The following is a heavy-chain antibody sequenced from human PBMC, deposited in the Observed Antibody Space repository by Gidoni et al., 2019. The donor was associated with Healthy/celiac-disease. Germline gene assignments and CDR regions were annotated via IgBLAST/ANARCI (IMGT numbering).Heavy chain of an antibody. Sequence: QVQLVQSGAEVKKPGTSVKVSCKASGGTFSSYALSWVRQAPGQGLGWMGGIIPIFGTANYTQKFQGRVTITTDKSTSTAYMELSSLRSEDTAVYYCAGGVRGFDYYYGMDVWGQGTTVTVSS. J-gene: IGHJ6*02. CDR1: GGTFSSYA. CDR3: AGGVRGFDYYYGMDV. D-gene: IGHD2-21*01. V-gene: IGHV1-69*06. CDR2: IIPIFGTA.